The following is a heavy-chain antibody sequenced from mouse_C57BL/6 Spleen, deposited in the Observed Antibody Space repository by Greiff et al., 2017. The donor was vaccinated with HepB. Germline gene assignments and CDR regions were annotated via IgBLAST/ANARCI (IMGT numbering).Heavy chain of an antibody. J-gene: IGHJ1*03. CDR3: ARSGYYGNSFDV. Sequence: VQLQQSGAELVMPGASVKLSCKASGYTFTSYWMHWVKQRPGQGLEWIGEIDPSDSYTNYNQKFKGKSTLTVDKSSSTAYMQLSSLTSEDSAVYYCARSGYYGNSFDVWGTGTTVTVSS. D-gene: IGHD2-1*01. V-gene: IGHV1-69*01. CDR2: IDPSDSYT. CDR1: GYTFTSYW.